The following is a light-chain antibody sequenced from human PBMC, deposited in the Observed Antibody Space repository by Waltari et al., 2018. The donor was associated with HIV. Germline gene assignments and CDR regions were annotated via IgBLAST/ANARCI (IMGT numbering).Light chain of an antibody. CDR1: EAISSSH. V-gene: IGKV3-20*01. CDR3: HQYDALPET. Sequence: EIVLTQSPGTLSLSPGEGATLSCKASEAISSSHLAWYQLKPRQAPRLLIYGASVRAADVPDRFSGRAFGADFTLAITRLAPDDFAVYFCHQYDALPETFGQGT. J-gene: IGKJ1*01. CDR2: GAS.